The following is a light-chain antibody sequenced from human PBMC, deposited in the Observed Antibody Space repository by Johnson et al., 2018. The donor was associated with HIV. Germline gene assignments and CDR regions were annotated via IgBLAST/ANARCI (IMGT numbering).Light chain of an antibody. CDR2: ENN. Sequence: LTQPPSVSAAPGQNITISCSGGSSNIGNNYVSWYQHLPRTAPKLLIYENNTRPSGIPDRFSGSKSGTSATLGITGLQTGDEAYYYCGTWDSSLSVYVFGTGTKVTVL. CDR1: SSNIGNNY. CDR3: GTWDSSLSVYV. J-gene: IGLJ1*01. V-gene: IGLV1-51*02.